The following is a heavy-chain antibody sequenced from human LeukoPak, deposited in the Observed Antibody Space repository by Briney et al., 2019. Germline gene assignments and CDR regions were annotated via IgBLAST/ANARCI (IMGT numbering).Heavy chain of an antibody. V-gene: IGHV3-7*01. D-gene: IGHD3-16*01. J-gene: IGHJ3*02. CDR1: GFTFSKTW. CDR2: IKEDGSDK. CDR3: ASGGKLGASDI. Sequence: GGSLRLSCAASGFTFSKTWMSWVRQAPGRGLEWVANIKEDGSDKYYVDSVKGRFTVSRDNANKLLHLQMNSLGAEDTAVYFCASGGKLGASDIWGQGTIVTVSP.